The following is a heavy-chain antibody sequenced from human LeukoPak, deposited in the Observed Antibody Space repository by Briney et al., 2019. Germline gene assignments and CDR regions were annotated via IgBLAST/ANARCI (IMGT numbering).Heavy chain of an antibody. CDR3: ARTQSQSGSYRYYFGY. V-gene: IGHV4-61*08. CDR2: VYYISNT. D-gene: IGHD1-26*01. J-gene: IGHJ4*02. CDR1: GASVGSAGYY. Sequence: PSETLSLTCTVPGASVGSAGYYWSWIRQPPRGGLEWIGYVYYISNTNYNPSLKSRVTMSVNPSENQFSLKLNSVTAADTAMYYCARTQSQSGSYRYYFGYWGQGTLVTVSS.